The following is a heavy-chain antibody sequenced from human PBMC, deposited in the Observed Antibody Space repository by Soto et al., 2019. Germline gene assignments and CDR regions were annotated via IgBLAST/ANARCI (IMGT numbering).Heavy chain of an antibody. CDR3: ARESPDILTGPSWVWYFDI. CDR2: INDRGSI. J-gene: IGHJ2*01. Sequence: QVQLQQWGAGPLRPLETLSLTCGVSGGSFSGYYWSWIRQSPGKGLEWIGEINDRGSINYNPSLKSRVSISVDTSKNHYCLNLRSVTAADTAVYYCARESPDILTGPSWVWYFDIWGRGTLFTVSS. D-gene: IGHD3-9*01. CDR1: GGSFSGYY. V-gene: IGHV4-34*01.